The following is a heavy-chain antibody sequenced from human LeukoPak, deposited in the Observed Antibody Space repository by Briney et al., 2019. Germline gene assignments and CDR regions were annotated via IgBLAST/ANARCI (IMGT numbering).Heavy chain of an antibody. CDR3: ASAPYSSSWTYAFDI. CDR1: GYTFTGYY. V-gene: IGHV1-2*02. J-gene: IGHJ3*02. D-gene: IGHD6-13*01. Sequence: ASVKVSCKASGYTFTGYYMHWVRQAPGQGLEWMGWINPNSGGTNYAQKFQGRVTMTRDTSISTAYMELSRLRSDDTAVYYCASAPYSSSWTYAFDIWGQGTMVTVSS. CDR2: INPNSGGT.